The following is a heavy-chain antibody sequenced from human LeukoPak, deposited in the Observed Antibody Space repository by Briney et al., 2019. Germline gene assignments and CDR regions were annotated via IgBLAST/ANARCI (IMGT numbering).Heavy chain of an antibody. Sequence: SETLSLTCSVSGGSISSSIYYWGWIRQPPGKGLEWIGSIYYTGSTHYNLSLKSRVTISLDTSKNQFSLKLNSVTAADTAVYYCARGGTVWNFDYWGQGTLVTVSS. D-gene: IGHD1-1*01. V-gene: IGHV4-39*07. CDR2: IYYTGST. CDR3: ARGGTVWNFDY. J-gene: IGHJ4*02. CDR1: GGSISSSIYY.